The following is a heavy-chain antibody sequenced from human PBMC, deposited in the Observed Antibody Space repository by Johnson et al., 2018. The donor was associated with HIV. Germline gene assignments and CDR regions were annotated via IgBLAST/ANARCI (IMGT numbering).Heavy chain of an antibody. D-gene: IGHD1-26*01. CDR3: AKDSPGWLVGAIGEDAFDI. Sequence: QVQLVESGGGLVQPGGSLRLACAASGFTFSSYDMHWVRQAPGKGLEWVAVISYDGSNKYYADSVKGRFTISRDNSKNTLYLQMNSLRAEDTAVYYCAKDSPGWLVGAIGEDAFDIWGRGTIVTVSS. V-gene: IGHV3-30*18. J-gene: IGHJ3*02. CDR1: GFTFSSYD. CDR2: ISYDGSNK.